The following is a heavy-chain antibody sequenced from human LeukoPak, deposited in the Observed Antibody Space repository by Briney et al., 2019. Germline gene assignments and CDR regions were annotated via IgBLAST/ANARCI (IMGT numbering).Heavy chain of an antibody. CDR2: IYYSGST. V-gene: IGHV4-39*01. J-gene: IGHJ4*02. CDR3: ARRSGSAIDY. CDR1: GGSISSSSYY. D-gene: IGHD1-26*01. Sequence: PSETLSLTCTVSGGSISSSSYYWGWIRQPPGKGLEWIGRIYYSGSTYYNPSLKSRVTISVDTSKNQFSLKLSSVTAADTAVYYCARRSGSAIDYWGQGTLLTVSS.